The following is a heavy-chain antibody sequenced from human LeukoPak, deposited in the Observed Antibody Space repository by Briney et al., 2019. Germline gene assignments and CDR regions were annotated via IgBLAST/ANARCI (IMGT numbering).Heavy chain of an antibody. D-gene: IGHD3-10*01. V-gene: IGHV4-39*01. CDR1: GGSISSNSYY. CDR2: IYYSGST. Sequence: KPSETLSLTCTVSGGSISSNSYYWGWIRQPPGKGLEWIGSIYYSGSTYYNPSLKSRVTISVDTSKNQFSLKLSSVTAADTAVYYCARLQNYYGSGSYYTSRPYFDYWGQGTLVTVSS. CDR3: ARLQNYYGSGSYYTSRPYFDY. J-gene: IGHJ4*02.